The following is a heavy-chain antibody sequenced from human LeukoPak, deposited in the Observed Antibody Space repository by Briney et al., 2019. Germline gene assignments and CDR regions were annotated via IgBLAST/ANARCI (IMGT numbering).Heavy chain of an antibody. D-gene: IGHD6-25*01. J-gene: IGHJ4*02. Sequence: PGGSLRLSCAASGFTFSNYAMSWVRQAPGKGLEWVSGIGISGGSTYYADSVKGRFTISRDNSKNTLYLQMDSLRAEDTAVYYCARAMIAAGYWGQGTLVTVSS. CDR3: ARAMIAAGY. CDR1: GFTFSNYA. CDR2: IGISGGST. V-gene: IGHV3-23*01.